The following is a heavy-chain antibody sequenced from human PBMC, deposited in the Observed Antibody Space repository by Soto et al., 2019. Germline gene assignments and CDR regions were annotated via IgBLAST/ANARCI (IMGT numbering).Heavy chain of an antibody. CDR1: GFTVSNNH. D-gene: IGHD5-18*01. CDR2: SYYNGNT. Sequence: VQLVESGGGLIQPGGSLRLSCAASGFTVSNNHMTWVRQAPGRGPEWVSTSYYNGNTYYADSVKGRFTISRDNSKNILYLQMNSLRAEDTAVYYCARGLDSAMVGYWGQGTLVTVSS. CDR3: ARGLDSAMVGY. V-gene: IGHV3-53*01. J-gene: IGHJ4*02.